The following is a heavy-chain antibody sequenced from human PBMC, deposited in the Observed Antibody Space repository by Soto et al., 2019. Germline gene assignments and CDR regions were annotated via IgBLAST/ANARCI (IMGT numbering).Heavy chain of an antibody. Sequence: QITLKESGPTLVKPTQTLTLTCTFSGFSLSTSGVGVGWIRQPPGKALEWLALIYWDDDKRYSPSLKSRLTNPKDTLKNHVVLTMTHMHPVDTATYDCAHRRRGDGGITMVRGMTFDSWGQGTLVTVSS. CDR2: IYWDDDK. V-gene: IGHV2-5*02. D-gene: IGHD3-10*01. CDR1: GFSLSTSGVG. J-gene: IGHJ4*02. CDR3: AHRRRGDGGITMVRGMTFDS.